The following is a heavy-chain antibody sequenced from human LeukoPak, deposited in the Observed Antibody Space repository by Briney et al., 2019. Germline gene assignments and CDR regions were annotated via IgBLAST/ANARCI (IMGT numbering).Heavy chain of an antibody. J-gene: IGHJ4*02. D-gene: IGHD3-3*01. CDR2: INPRGGST. CDR3: ARALGTTQFWDY. Sequence: ASVKVSCKASGYTFTSYYMHWVRQAPGQGLEWMGIINPRGGSTSYAQKFQGRVTMTRDTSTSTVYMELSSLRSEDTAVYYCARALGTTQFWDYWGQGTLVTVSS. V-gene: IGHV1-46*01. CDR1: GYTFTSYY.